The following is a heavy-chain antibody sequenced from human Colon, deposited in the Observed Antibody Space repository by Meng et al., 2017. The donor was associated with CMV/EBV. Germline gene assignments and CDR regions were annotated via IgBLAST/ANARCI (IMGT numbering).Heavy chain of an antibody. CDR1: GGSFSGYY. Sequence: SETLSLTCAVYGGSFSGYYWSWIRQPPGKGLEWIGEINHSGSTNYNPSLKSRVTISVDTSKNQFSLKLSSVTAADTAVYYCARITSTVAEYYFDYWGQGTLVIVSS. D-gene: IGHD4-23*01. J-gene: IGHJ4*02. CDR2: INHSGST. V-gene: IGHV4-34*01. CDR3: ARITSTVAEYYFDY.